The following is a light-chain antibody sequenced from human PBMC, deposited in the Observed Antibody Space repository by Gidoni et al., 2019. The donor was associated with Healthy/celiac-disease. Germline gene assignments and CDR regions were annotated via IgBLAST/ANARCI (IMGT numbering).Light chain of an antibody. CDR3: QVWDSSSDPYV. J-gene: IGLJ1*01. CDR2: DDS. CDR1: NIGSKS. Sequence: SYVLTQPPSVSVAPGKTARSTCGGNNIGSKSVHWYQQKPGQAPVLVVYDDSDRPAGIPERFSGSNSGNTATLTSSRVEAGDEADYYCQVWDSSSDPYVFGTGTKVTVL. V-gene: IGLV3-21*03.